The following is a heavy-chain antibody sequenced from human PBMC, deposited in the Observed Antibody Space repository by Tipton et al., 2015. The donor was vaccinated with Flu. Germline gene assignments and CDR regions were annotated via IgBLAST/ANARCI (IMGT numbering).Heavy chain of an antibody. CDR1: GGSFSDHY. CDR2: INQSGST. Sequence: TLSLTCAVYGGSFSDHYWAWIRQPPGKGLEWIGEINQSGSTNYNPSLKSRVNISVDTAKNQFSQRLSSVTAADTAVYYCARSTYHYGSGSSDYWGQGTLVTVSS. D-gene: IGHD3-10*01. J-gene: IGHJ4*02. CDR3: ARSTYHYGSGSSDY. V-gene: IGHV4-34*01.